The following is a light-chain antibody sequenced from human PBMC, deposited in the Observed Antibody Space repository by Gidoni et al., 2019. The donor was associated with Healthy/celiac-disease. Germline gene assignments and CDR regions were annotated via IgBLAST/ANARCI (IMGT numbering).Light chain of an antibody. CDR1: QGISNY. CDR2: AAS. J-gene: IGKJ4*01. CDR3: QKYKSAPF. Sequence: DIQMTQSPSSLSSSVGDRVTITCRPSQGISNYLAWYQQKPVKGPKLLLYAASTLQSGVPSRFSGSGSGTDFTLTISSLQPEDVATYYCQKYKSAPFFGGGTKVEIK. V-gene: IGKV1-27*01.